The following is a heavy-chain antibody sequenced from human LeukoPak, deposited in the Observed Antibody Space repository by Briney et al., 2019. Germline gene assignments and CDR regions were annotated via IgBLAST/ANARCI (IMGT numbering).Heavy chain of an antibody. CDR3: ARLLYYYDSSGLGTGYFDY. CDR1: GGSISSYY. D-gene: IGHD3-22*01. CDR2: IYYGGST. J-gene: IGHJ4*02. Sequence: PSETLSLTCTVSGGSISSYYWSWIRQPPGKGLEWIGYIYYGGSTNYNPSLKSRVTISVDTSKNQFSLKLSSVTAADTAVYYCARLLYYYDSSGLGTGYFDYWGQGTLVAVSS. V-gene: IGHV4-59*08.